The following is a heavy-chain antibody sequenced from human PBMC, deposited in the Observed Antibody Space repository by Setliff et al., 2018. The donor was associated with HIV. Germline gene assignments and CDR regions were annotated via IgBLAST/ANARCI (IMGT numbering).Heavy chain of an antibody. J-gene: IGHJ6*03. Sequence: SETLSLTCTVSGGSINNYYWSWMRQSPGKGLEWIGYIHSSGPTNYNPSLKSRVSMSLDTSRNQITLTLKSVTAADTAVYFCARGPSGGGFYYMDVWGKGTTVTVSS. CDR3: ARGPSGGGFYYMDV. D-gene: IGHD2-15*01. CDR2: IHSSGPT. CDR1: GGSINNYY. V-gene: IGHV4-4*09.